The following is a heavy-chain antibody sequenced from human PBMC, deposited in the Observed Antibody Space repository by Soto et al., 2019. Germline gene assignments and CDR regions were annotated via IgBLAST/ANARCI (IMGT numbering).Heavy chain of an antibody. CDR1: GFMFSNHG. Sequence: PGGSLRLSCAASGFMFSNHGMHWVRQAPGKGLEWVAVIWSDGNNRYYADSVKGRFTVSRDNSKNTLYLQMNSLRAEDTAVFYCAKETSSGWSLDYWGQGTLVTLSS. CDR3: AKETSSGWSLDY. V-gene: IGHV3-33*06. J-gene: IGHJ4*02. CDR2: IWSDGNNR. D-gene: IGHD6-19*01.